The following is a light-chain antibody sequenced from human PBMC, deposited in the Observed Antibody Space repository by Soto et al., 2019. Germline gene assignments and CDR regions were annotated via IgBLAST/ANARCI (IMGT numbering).Light chain of an antibody. Sequence: PGERATLSCRASQSVSNSLAWYQQRPGQAPRLLIYEASKRATGIPASFSGSGSGTDFTLTISSLESEDFAVYYCQQRSNWPWTFGQGTNLEI. CDR2: EAS. J-gene: IGKJ2*02. CDR1: QSVSNS. V-gene: IGKV3-11*01. CDR3: QQRSNWPWT.